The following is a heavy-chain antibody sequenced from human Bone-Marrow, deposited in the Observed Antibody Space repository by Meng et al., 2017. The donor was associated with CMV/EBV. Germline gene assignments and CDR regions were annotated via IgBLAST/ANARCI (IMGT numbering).Heavy chain of an antibody. J-gene: IGHJ6*02. CDR1: GYTFSSYG. V-gene: IGHV1-18*01. Sequence: ASVKVSCKASGYTFSSYGISWVRQAPGQGLEWMGWISAYNGNTNYAQKLQGRVIMTTDTSTSTAYMELRSLRSDDTAVYYCARVKTGYCSSTSCYPPLYGMDVWGQGTTVTVSS. CDR2: ISAYNGNT. D-gene: IGHD2-2*01. CDR3: ARVKTGYCSSTSCYPPLYGMDV.